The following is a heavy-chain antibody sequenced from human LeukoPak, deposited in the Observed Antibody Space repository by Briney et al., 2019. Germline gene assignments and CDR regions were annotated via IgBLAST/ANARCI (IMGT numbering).Heavy chain of an antibody. CDR1: GFTFSSNA. D-gene: IGHD3-10*01. J-gene: IGHJ5*02. CDR3: ARDSAADYYGSGFGPSPEFDP. V-gene: IGHV3-21*01. Sequence: PGGSLRLSCAASGFTFSSNAMSWVRQAPGKGLEWVSSISSSSSYIYYADSVKGRFTISRDNAKNSLYLQMNSLRAEDTAVYYCARDSAADYYGSGFGPSPEFDPWGQGTLVTVSS. CDR2: ISSSSSYI.